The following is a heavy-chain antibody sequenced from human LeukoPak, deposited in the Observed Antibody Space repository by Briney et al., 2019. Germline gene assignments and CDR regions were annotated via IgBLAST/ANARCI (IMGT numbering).Heavy chain of an antibody. V-gene: IGHV4-61*08. CDR1: GGSISSGGYS. CDR2: IYYSGST. CDR3: ARDTSISMVRGVILAGMDV. D-gene: IGHD3-10*01. Sequence: SETLSLTCAVSGGSISSGGYSWSWIRQPPGKGLEWIGYIYYSGSTNYNPSLKSRVTLSVDTSKNQFSLKLSSVTAADTAVYYCARDTSISMVRGVILAGMDVWGQGTTVTVSS. J-gene: IGHJ6*02.